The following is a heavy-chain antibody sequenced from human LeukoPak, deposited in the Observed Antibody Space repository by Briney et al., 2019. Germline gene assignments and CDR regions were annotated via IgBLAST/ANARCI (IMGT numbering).Heavy chain of an antibody. D-gene: IGHD3-9*01. CDR3: ARGGGLRYFDWLLDY. CDR1: GGSISSYY. V-gene: IGHV4-59*01. Sequence: PSETLSLTCTVSGGSISSYYWSWIRQPPGKGLEWIGYIYYSGSTNYNPSLKSRVTISVDTSKNQFSLKLSSVTAADTAVYYCARGGGLRYFDWLLDYRGQGTLVTVSS. J-gene: IGHJ4*02. CDR2: IYYSGST.